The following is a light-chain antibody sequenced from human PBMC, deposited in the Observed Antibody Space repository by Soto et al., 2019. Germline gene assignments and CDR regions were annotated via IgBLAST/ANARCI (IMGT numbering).Light chain of an antibody. CDR2: GGF. J-gene: IGKJ3*01. CDR1: QTLRNK. V-gene: IGKV3-15*01. CDR3: QQHNAWPLT. Sequence: IVLTQSPGTLSVSPGERVILSCRASQTLRNKLAWYQQKPGQAPRLLIYGGFTRATGIPARFSGSGSGTEFTLTINSPQSEDFEIYYYQQHNAWPLTFGPGTKLDLK.